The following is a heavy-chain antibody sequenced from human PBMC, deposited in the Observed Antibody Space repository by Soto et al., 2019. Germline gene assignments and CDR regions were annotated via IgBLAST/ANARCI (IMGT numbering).Heavy chain of an antibody. J-gene: IGHJ6*02. CDR2: IIPIFGTA. CDR3: AREAPNRDQFPGPYYYGMDV. Sequence: ASVKVSCKASGGTFSSYAISWVRQAPGQGLEWMGGIIPIFGTANYAQKFQGRVTITADESTSTAYMELSSLRSEDTAVYYCAREAPNRDQFPGPYYYGMDVWGQGTTVTVSS. V-gene: IGHV1-69*13. CDR1: GGTFSSYA.